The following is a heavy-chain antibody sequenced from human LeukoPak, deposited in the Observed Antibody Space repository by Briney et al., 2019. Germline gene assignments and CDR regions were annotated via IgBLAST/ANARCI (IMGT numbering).Heavy chain of an antibody. CDR1: GLIFTNYA. V-gene: IGHV3-23*01. J-gene: IGHJ3*01. Sequence: GGSLRLSCAASGLIFTNYAMTWVRQAPGKGLEWVSGISANGGTTYYADSVKGRFTISRDKSKNTLYLQMNSLRVADTAVYYCGKDPNGDYVGGSDFWGQGTMVTVSS. CDR3: GKDPNGDYVGGSDF. D-gene: IGHD3-16*01. CDR2: ISANGGTT.